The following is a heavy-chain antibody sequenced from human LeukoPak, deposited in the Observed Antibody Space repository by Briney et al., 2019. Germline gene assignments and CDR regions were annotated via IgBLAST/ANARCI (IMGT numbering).Heavy chain of an antibody. CDR2: IYRGGET. D-gene: IGHD4-11*01. Sequence: GGSLRLSCAASGFTVSSNYMIWVRQAPGKVLEWVSVIYRGGETSYAISVKGRLTISRDNSKNTLYLQMNSLRTEDTAVYNSASDYSKYDPQLRMDVWGKGTTVTVSS. J-gene: IGHJ6*03. CDR3: ASDYSKYDPQLRMDV. V-gene: IGHV3-66*02. CDR1: GFTVSSNY.